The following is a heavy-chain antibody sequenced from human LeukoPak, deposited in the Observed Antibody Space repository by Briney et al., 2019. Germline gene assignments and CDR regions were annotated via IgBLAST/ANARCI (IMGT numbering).Heavy chain of an antibody. V-gene: IGHV5-10-1*01. Sequence: GESLKISCKGSGYSFTSNWISWVRQMPGKRLEWMGRIDPSDSYTNYSPSFQGHVTISADKSISTAYLQWSSLKASDTAKYYCARILKGYYYDSSGYSDYFDYWGQGTLVTVSS. D-gene: IGHD3-22*01. CDR3: ARILKGYYYDSSGYSDYFDY. CDR2: IDPSDSYT. J-gene: IGHJ4*02. CDR1: GYSFTSNW.